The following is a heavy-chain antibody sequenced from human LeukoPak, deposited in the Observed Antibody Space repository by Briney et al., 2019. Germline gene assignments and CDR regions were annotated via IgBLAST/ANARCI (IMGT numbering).Heavy chain of an antibody. J-gene: IGHJ4*02. CDR1: GFPFSDYF. CDR3: ARDRLGDYDHSGYYDK. Sequence: GGPLSLLRAPCGFPFSDYFMSLLPPAPGKGAEWVAYNCDSGRTVYYADSVKGRFTISRDNAKNSVYLQMNNLRAEDTAVYYCARDRLGDYDHSGYYDKWGQGTLVTVSS. CDR2: NCDSGRTV. D-gene: IGHD3-22*01. V-gene: IGHV3-11*01.